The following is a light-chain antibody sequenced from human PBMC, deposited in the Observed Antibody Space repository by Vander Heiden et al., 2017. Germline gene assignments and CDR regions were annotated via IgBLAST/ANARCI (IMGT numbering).Light chain of an antibody. CDR3: QAWDSSIYWV. J-gene: IGLJ3*02. V-gene: IGLV3-1*01. CDR1: KLGYKY. CDR2: QDS. Sequence: SYELTQPPSVSVSPGQTASITCSGDKLGYKYACWYQQKPGQSPVLVIYQDSKRHSGIPERFSGSNSGNTATLTISGTQAMDEADYYCQAWDSSIYWVFGGGTKLTVL.